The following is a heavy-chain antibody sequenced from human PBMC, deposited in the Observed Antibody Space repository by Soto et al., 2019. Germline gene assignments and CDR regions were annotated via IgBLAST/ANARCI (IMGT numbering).Heavy chain of an antibody. CDR2: IIPILGIA. Sequence: SVKVSCKASGGTFSSYTISWVRQAPGQGLEWMGRIIPILGIANYAQKFQGRVTITADKSTSTAYMELSSLRSEDTAVYYCARGVGLGRPQTYYYYYMDVWGKGTTVTVSS. CDR3: ARGVGLGRPQTYYYYYMDV. V-gene: IGHV1-69*02. CDR1: GGTFSSYT. J-gene: IGHJ6*03.